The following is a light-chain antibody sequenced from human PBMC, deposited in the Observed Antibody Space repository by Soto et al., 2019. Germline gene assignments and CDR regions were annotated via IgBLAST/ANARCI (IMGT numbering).Light chain of an antibody. V-gene: IGKV1D-12*01. CDR2: AAS. J-gene: IGKJ5*01. CDR1: RDLSGW. CDR3: QQPISFPIT. Sequence: GDRVTFTCRASRDLSGWLAWYQQKPGKAPKLLISAASSLQSGVPSRFSGSGSGTDFTLTIRSLQPEDFATYYCQQPISFPITFGQGTRLEIK.